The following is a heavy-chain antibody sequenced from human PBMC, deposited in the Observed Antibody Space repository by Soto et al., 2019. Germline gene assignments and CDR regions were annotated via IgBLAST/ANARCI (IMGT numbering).Heavy chain of an antibody. CDR2: IIPIFGTA. Sequence: SVKVSCKASGGTFSSYAISWVRQAPGQGLEWMGGIIPIFGTANYAQKFQGRVTITADESTSTAYMELSSLRSEDTAVYYCARDLTGTTGAFDIWGQGTMVTVSS. D-gene: IGHD1-7*01. CDR1: GGTFSSYA. V-gene: IGHV1-69*13. CDR3: ARDLTGTTGAFDI. J-gene: IGHJ3*02.